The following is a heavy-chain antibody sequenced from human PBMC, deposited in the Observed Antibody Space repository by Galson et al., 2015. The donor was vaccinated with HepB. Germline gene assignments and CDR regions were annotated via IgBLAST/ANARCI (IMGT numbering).Heavy chain of an antibody. D-gene: IGHD3-3*01. CDR3: ARGPSYYAFWSGTGTYYYYGMDV. J-gene: IGHJ6*02. CDR1: GYTFSSYS. V-gene: IGHV3-30-3*01. Sequence: SLRLSCGVSGYTFSSYSMHWVRQAPGKGLEWVAVISYDGSNKYYADYVKGRFTIIRDNSKNTLYLQMNSLRAEDTAVYYCARGPSYYAFWSGTGTYYYYGMDVWGQGTTVTVSS. CDR2: ISYDGSNK.